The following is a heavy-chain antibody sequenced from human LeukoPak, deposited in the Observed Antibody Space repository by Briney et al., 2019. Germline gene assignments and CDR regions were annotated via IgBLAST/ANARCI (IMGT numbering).Heavy chain of an antibody. D-gene: IGHD6-19*01. CDR2: ISYDGSNK. CDR1: GFIVSSYA. V-gene: IGHV3-30-3*01. Sequence: GGSLRLSCAASGFIVSSYAMHWVRQAPGKGLEWVAVISYDGSNKYYADSVKGRFTISRDNSKNTLYLEMNSLRVEDTAVYYCARGTGWYVHNAFEIWGQGTMVIVSS. CDR3: ARGTGWYVHNAFEI. J-gene: IGHJ3*02.